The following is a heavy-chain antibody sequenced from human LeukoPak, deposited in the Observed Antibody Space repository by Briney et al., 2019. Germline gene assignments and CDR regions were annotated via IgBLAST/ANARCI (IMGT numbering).Heavy chain of an antibody. D-gene: IGHD3-22*01. J-gene: IGHJ3*02. CDR3: ARDGHRRYHYDSSGREDAFDI. CDR2: ISAYNGHT. Sequence: ASVKVSFKASGYTFTNYCISWVRQAPGQGLEWMGWISAYNGHTKYAQKVQGRVTITRDTSTGTAYMELRSLRSDDTAVYYCARDGHRRYHYDSSGREDAFDIWGQGTMVTVSS. CDR1: GYTFTNYC. V-gene: IGHV1-18*01.